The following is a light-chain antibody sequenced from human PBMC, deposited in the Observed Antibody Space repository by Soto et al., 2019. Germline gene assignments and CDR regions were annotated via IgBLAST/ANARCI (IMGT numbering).Light chain of an antibody. Sequence: QSVLTQPPSTSGTPGQRVTISCSGSSSNIGSNTVNWYQQLPGTAPKLLIYRNNQRPSGVPDRFSGSKSGTSASLAISGLQSEDEADYYCAAWDGSVMGYVFANGTKVTVL. CDR2: RNN. V-gene: IGLV1-44*01. CDR1: SSNIGSNT. J-gene: IGLJ1*01. CDR3: AAWDGSVMGYV.